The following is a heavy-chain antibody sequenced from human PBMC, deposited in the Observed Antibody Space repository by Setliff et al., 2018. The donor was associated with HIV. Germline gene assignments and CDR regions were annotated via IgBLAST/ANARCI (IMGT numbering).Heavy chain of an antibody. V-gene: IGHV3-11*01. D-gene: IGHD3-10*01. CDR1: GFTFNDYV. CDR3: AGERGTFDY. J-gene: IGHJ4*02. CDR2: ISDTGDIV. Sequence: GGSLRLSCAASGFTFNDYVMTWIRQVPGKGLECISYISDTGDIVYYADSVKGRFTISRDNLNNSLHLQMNSLRAEDTAVYYCAGERGTFDYWGQGTLVTAPQ.